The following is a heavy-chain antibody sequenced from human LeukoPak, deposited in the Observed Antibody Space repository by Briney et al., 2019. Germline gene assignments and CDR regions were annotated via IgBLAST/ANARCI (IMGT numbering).Heavy chain of an antibody. CDR1: GASIRSTAQY. Sequence: SETLSLTCTVSGASIRSTAQYWGWIRQPPGKGLEWIGTIFYSGSTYYNPSLKSRVTISVDTSKNQLSLKLSSVTAADTAVYYCARARMDYDSSGYYKPPNYFDYWGQGTLVTVSS. V-gene: IGHV4-39*01. CDR3: ARARMDYDSSGYYKPPNYFDY. J-gene: IGHJ4*02. CDR2: IFYSGST. D-gene: IGHD3-22*01.